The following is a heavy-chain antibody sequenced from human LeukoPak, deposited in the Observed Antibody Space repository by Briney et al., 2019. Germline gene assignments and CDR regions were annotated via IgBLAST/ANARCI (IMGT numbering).Heavy chain of an antibody. Sequence: GGSLRLSCAASGFTFSSYSMNWVRQAPGKGLEWVSYISSSSSTIYYADSVKGRFTISRDNAKNSLYLQMNSLRAEDTAVYYCARDYDNYYYYYMDVWGKGTTVTVSS. V-gene: IGHV3-48*04. CDR1: GFTFSSYS. CDR2: ISSSSSTI. J-gene: IGHJ6*03. CDR3: ARDYDNYYYYYMDV. D-gene: IGHD3-3*01.